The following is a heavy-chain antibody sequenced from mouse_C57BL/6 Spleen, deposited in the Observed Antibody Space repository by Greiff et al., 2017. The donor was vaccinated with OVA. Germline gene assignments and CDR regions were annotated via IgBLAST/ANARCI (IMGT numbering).Heavy chain of an antibody. V-gene: IGHV5-6*02. Sequence: DVKLVESGGDLVKPGGSLKLSCAASGFTFSSYGMSWVRQTPDKRLEWVATISSGGSYTYYPDSVKGRFTISRDNAKNTLYLQMSSLKSEDTAMYYCARHSGTDYFDYWGQGTTLTVSS. CDR1: GFTFSSYG. CDR2: ISSGGSYT. CDR3: ARHSGTDYFDY. D-gene: IGHD4-1*01. J-gene: IGHJ2*01.